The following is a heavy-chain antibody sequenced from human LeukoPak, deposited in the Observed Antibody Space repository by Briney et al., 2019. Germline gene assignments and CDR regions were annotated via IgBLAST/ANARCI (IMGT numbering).Heavy chain of an antibody. D-gene: IGHD6-13*01. V-gene: IGHV1-24*01. J-gene: IGHJ4*02. CDR3: ATWRGYSSSWYHFDY. CDR1: GYTLTESS. Sequence: ASVKVSCKVSGYTLTESSMHWVRQAPGKGLEWMGGFDPEDGETIYAQKFQGRVTMTEDTSTDTAYMELSSLRSEDTAVYYCATWRGYSSSWYHFDYWGQGTLVTVSS. CDR2: FDPEDGET.